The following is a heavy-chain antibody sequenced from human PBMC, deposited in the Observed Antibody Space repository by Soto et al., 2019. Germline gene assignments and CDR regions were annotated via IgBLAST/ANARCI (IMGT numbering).Heavy chain of an antibody. J-gene: IGHJ6*02. Sequence: SVKVSCKASGGTFSSDAISWVRQAPGQGLEWMGGIIPIFGTANYAQKFQGRATITADESTSTAYMELSSLRSEDTAVYYCASGEYYYDSSGYYTYYYYGMDVWGQGTTVTVSS. V-gene: IGHV1-69*13. CDR1: GGTFSSDA. CDR3: ASGEYYYDSSGYYTYYYYGMDV. CDR2: IIPIFGTA. D-gene: IGHD3-22*01.